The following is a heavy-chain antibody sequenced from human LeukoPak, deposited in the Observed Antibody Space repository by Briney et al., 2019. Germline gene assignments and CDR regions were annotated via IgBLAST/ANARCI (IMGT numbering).Heavy chain of an antibody. J-gene: IGHJ3*01. V-gene: IGHV1-8*01. D-gene: IGHD6-13*01. CDR1: GNTVTNHD. CDR2: RNPNSGAT. Sequence: ASEMVSCKASGNTVTNHDFYGMRQAPGQWLEWMGWRNPNSGATGYAQKFQGRVTMTRDTSISTAYMELSSLTSEDTAVYYCARDGRGAAAADDPLDLRGQGTTVTVSS. CDR3: ARDGRGAAAADDPLDL.